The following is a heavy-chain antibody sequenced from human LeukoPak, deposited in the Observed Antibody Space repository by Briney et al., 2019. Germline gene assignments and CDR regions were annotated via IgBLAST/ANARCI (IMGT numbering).Heavy chain of an antibody. CDR1: GYTFISYG. CDR3: ARDGYGDSHFDY. CDR2: ISTYNGNT. V-gene: IGHV1-18*01. D-gene: IGHD4-17*01. J-gene: IGHJ4*02. Sequence: ASVKVSCKASGYTFISYGISWVRQAPGQGLEWMGWISTYNGNTNYAQKFQGRVTMTTDTSTSTAYMELRSLRSEDTAVYYCARDGYGDSHFDYWGQGTLVTVSS.